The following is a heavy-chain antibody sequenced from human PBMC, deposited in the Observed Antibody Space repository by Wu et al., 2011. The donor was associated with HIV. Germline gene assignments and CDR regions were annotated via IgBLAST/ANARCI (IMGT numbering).Heavy chain of an antibody. J-gene: IGHJ4*02. CDR2: VNPHSGGT. V-gene: IGHV1-46*01. CDR1: GYIFSDFY. CDR3: ARENNTSGGWDS. D-gene: IGHD3-10*01. Sequence: QVQLVQSGAEVRKPGASVRVSCKASGYIFSDFYMHWVRQAPGQGLDWMGIVNPHSGGTNYAQKFQGRVTLTRDTSTNTIYLDLASLNSDDTAIYYCARENNTSGGWDSWGQGTLVTVSS.